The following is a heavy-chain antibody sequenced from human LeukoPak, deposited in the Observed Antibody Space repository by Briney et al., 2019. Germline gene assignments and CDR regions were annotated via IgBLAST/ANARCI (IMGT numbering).Heavy chain of an antibody. V-gene: IGHV3-30*18. J-gene: IGHJ4*02. CDR3: AKMAHSSGYYSNY. CDR2: ISYDGSNK. CDR1: GFTFSSYG. D-gene: IGHD3-22*01. Sequence: GGSLRLSCAASGFTFSSYGVHWVRQAPGKGLEWVAVISYDGSNKYYADSVKGRFTISRDNSKNTLYLQMNSLRAEDTAVYYCAKMAHSSGYYSNYWGQGTLVTVSS.